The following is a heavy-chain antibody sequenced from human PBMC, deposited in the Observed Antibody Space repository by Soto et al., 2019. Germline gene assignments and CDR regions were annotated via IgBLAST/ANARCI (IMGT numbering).Heavy chain of an antibody. V-gene: IGHV4-38-2*01. CDR3: ARARWYDAFDV. D-gene: IGHD2-15*01. CDR1: AFFISSGNY. J-gene: IGHJ3*01. CDR2: IFHGGNT. Sequence: LXLACAVSAFFISSGNYWGWIRKPPGKGLEWIGSIFHGGNTYYNPSLKSRVTISVDMSKNQFSLKLNSVTAADTAVYYCARARWYDAFDVWGQGTVVTVSS.